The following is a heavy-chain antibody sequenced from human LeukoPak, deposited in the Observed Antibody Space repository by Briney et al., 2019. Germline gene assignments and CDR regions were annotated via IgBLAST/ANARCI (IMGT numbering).Heavy chain of an antibody. Sequence: GGSLRLSCAASGFTFSSYSMNWVRQAPGKGLEWVSSISSSSSYIYYADSVKGRFTISRDNAKNSLYLQMNSLRAEDTAVYYCARGGNSNLWGYYFDYWGQGTLVTVSS. CDR1: GFTFSSYS. CDR2: ISSSSSYI. D-gene: IGHD3-10*01. CDR3: ARGGNSNLWGYYFDY. V-gene: IGHV3-21*01. J-gene: IGHJ4*02.